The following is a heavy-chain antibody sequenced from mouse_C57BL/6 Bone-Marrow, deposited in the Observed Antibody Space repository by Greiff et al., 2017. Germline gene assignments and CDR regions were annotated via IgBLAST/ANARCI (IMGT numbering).Heavy chain of an antibody. CDR2: IGSGGSYT. D-gene: IGHD1-1*01. Sequence: EVQGVESGGDLVKPGGSLKLSCAASGFTFSSYGMSWVRQTPDKRLEWVATIGSGGSYTYYPDSVKGRFTISRDNAKNTLYLQMSSLKSEDTAMYYCTVVATNWYFDVWGTGTTVTVSS. J-gene: IGHJ1*03. V-gene: IGHV5-6*01. CDR3: TVVATNWYFDV. CDR1: GFTFSSYG.